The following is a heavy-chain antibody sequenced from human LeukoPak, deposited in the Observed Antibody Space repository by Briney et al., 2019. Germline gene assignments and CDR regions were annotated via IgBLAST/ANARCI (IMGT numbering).Heavy chain of an antibody. CDR2: INVGNGNT. CDR3: ARDGYTYGQLLGLEV. CDR1: GYTFTSYT. D-gene: IGHD5-18*01. Sequence: ASVKVSCKASGYTFTSYTIHWVRQAPGQRLEWMGWINVGNGNTKYSQKFQGRVTIIRDTSASTAYMELSSLRSEDTAVYYCARDGYTYGQLLGLEVWGQGTMVTVSS. J-gene: IGHJ3*01. V-gene: IGHV1-3*01.